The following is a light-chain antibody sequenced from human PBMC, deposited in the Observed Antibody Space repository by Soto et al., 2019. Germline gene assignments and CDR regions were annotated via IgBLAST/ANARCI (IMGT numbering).Light chain of an antibody. CDR1: QGVHNY. CDR2: AAS. Sequence: IQMTQSPSAMSASVGDRVTITCRASQGVHNYLAWYQQKPGKVPKLLIYAASTLQSGVPSRFSGSGSGTDFTLTISSLQPEDVATYYCQKYNSAPLTFGGGTKVDIK. J-gene: IGKJ4*01. CDR3: QKYNSAPLT. V-gene: IGKV1-27*01.